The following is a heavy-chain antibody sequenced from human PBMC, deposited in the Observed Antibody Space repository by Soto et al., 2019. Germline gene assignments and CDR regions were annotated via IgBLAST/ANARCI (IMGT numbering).Heavy chain of an antibody. CDR1: GDSVSSNSAA. V-gene: IGHV6-1*01. CDR3: AIDMIIAVAGYYFYYGMDV. Sequence: KQSQTLSLTCAISGDSVSSNSAAWNWIRQSPSRGLEWMGRTYYRSKWYNDYAGSLKSRITINPDTSKNQFSLQLNSVTPEDTALYSCAIDMIIAVAGYYFYYGMDVWGQVTTVTVSS. D-gene: IGHD6-19*01. CDR2: TYYRSKWYN. J-gene: IGHJ6*02.